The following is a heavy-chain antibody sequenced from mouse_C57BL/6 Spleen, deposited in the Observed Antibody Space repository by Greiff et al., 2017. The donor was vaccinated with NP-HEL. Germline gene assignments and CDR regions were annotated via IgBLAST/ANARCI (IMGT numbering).Heavy chain of an antibody. CDR1: GFNIKDYY. Sequence: EVQLQQSGAELVRPGASVKLSCTASGFNIKDYYMHWVKQRPEQGLEWIGRIDPEDGDTEYAPKFQGKATMTADTSSNTTYLQLSSLTSEDTAVYYCKTDDYDNAMDYWGQGTTVTVSS. CDR3: KTDDYDNAMDY. V-gene: IGHV14-1*01. J-gene: IGHJ4*01. CDR2: IDPEDGDT. D-gene: IGHD2-4*01.